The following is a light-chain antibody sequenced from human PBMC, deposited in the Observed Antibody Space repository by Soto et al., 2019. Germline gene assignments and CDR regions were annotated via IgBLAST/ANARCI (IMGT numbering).Light chain of an antibody. V-gene: IGLV3-25*03. Sequence: SYELTQPPSVSVSPGQTARITCSGDALPKQYAYWYRQKPGQAPVLVMYKDSERPSGIPERFSGSSSGTTVTLTISGVQAEDEADYYCQSADSSGPRVFGGGTKVTVL. CDR1: ALPKQY. J-gene: IGLJ3*02. CDR3: QSADSSGPRV. CDR2: KDS.